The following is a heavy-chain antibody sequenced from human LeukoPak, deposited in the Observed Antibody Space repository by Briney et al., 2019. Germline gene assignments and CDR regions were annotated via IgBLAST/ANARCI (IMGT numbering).Heavy chain of an antibody. J-gene: IGHJ4*02. V-gene: IGHV3-30-3*01. D-gene: IGHD3-10*01. CDR1: GFTFRTHA. CDR3: ARVPYGSGTYTDY. Sequence: GGSLRLSCTASGFTFRTHAMHWVRQAPGKGLEWVAIISYDGSNKHYADSVKGRFSISRDNSKNTLYLQMNSLRAEDTAVYYCARVPYGSGTYTDYWGQGTLVTVSS. CDR2: ISYDGSNK.